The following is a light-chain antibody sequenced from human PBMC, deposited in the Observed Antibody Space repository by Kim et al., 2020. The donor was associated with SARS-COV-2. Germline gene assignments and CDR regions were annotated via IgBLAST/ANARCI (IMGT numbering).Light chain of an antibody. J-gene: IGLJ3*02. CDR1: SGHSAYA. CDR2: LDSDGSH. V-gene: IGLV4-69*01. Sequence: ASIKLTCTLSSGHSAYAIAWHQQHPEKGPRYLMKLDSDGSHNKGDGIPDRFSGSSSGAERYLNISSLQSEDEADYYCQTWGTGIRVFGGGTQLTVL. CDR3: QTWGTGIRV.